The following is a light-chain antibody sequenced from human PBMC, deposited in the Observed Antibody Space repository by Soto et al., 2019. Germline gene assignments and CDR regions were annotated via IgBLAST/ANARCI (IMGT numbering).Light chain of an antibody. CDR3: QQYNRYWT. V-gene: IGKV1-5*03. CDR2: KAS. CDR1: QSISTL. J-gene: IGKJ1*01. Sequence: DIQMTQSPSTVSASVGDRVTITCRASQSISTLLAWYQHKPGEAPKLLIYKASSLESGVPSRFSGSGSGTEFTLTISRLEPDDFATYYYQQYNRYWTFGQGTKVEVK.